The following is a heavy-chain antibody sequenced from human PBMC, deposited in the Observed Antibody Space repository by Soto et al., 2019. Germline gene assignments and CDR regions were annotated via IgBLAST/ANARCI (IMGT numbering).Heavy chain of an antibody. Sequence: QVQLVQSGAEVKKPGSSVKVSCKASGGTFSSSTINWVRQTPGQGLEWMGRIIPIFGKANYAQKFEGRVTITGDKTTSTGYMEMRSLGSGDTAVYYCASPYSPFDLGGDTFDFWGQGTTVAVSS. CDR1: GGTFSSST. D-gene: IGHD3-16*01. CDR2: IIPIFGKA. J-gene: IGHJ3*01. V-gene: IGHV1-69*02. CDR3: ASPYSPFDLGGDTFDF.